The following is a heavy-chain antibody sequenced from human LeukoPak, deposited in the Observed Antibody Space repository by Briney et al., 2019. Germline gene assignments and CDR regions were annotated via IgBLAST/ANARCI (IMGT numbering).Heavy chain of an antibody. CDR1: GGSISSSSYY. J-gene: IGHJ5*02. V-gene: IGHV4-39*01. Sequence: SETLFLTCTVSGGSISSSSYYWGWIRQPPGKGLEWIGSIYYSGSTYYNPSLKSRVTISVDTSKNQFSLKLSSVTAADTAVYYCARSTDYDYVWGSHNWFDPWGQGTLVTVSS. CDR2: IYYSGST. D-gene: IGHD3-16*01. CDR3: ARSTDYDYVWGSHNWFDP.